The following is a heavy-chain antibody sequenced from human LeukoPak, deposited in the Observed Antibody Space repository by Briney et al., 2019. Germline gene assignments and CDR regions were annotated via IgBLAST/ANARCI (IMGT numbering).Heavy chain of an antibody. J-gene: IGHJ6*03. CDR3: ASARRRGSYYYYYYYMDV. CDR1: GGSISSYY. CDR2: IYYSGST. Sequence: SETLSLTCTVSGGSISSYYWSWIRQPPGKGLEWIGYIYYSGSTNYNPSLRSRVTISVDTSKNQFSLKLSSVTAADTAVYYCASARRRGSYYYYYYYMDVWGKGTTVTVSS. D-gene: IGHD5-12*01. V-gene: IGHV4-59*01.